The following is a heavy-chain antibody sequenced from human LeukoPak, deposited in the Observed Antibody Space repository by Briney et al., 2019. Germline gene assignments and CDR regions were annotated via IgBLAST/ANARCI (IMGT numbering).Heavy chain of an antibody. CDR1: GFTFSNYA. D-gene: IGHD5-24*01. CDR2: ISGSGGST. CDR3: AKDLGGWLQSFDY. V-gene: IGHV3-23*01. Sequence: PGGSLRLSCAASGFTFSNYAMSWVRQAPGKGLEWVSAISGSGGSTYYADSVKGRFTISRDNSKNTLYLQMNSLRAEDTAVYYCAKDLGGWLQSFDYWGQGTLVTVSS. J-gene: IGHJ4*02.